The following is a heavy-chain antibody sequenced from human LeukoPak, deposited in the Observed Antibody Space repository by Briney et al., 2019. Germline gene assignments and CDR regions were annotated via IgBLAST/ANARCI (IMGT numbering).Heavy chain of an antibody. Sequence: SETLSLTCTVSGVSISSYYWSWIRQPPGKGLEWIAYIYYSGSTNYNPSLKSRVTISVDTSKNQFSLKLSSVTAADTAAYYCATSNSSGWYSFDYWGQGTLVTVSS. D-gene: IGHD6-19*01. CDR2: IYYSGST. CDR1: GVSISSYY. J-gene: IGHJ4*02. CDR3: ATSNSSGWYSFDY. V-gene: IGHV4-59*01.